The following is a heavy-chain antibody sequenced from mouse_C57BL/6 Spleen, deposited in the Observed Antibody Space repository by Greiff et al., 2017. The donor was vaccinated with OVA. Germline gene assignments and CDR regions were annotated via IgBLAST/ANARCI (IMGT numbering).Heavy chain of an antibody. V-gene: IGHV1-76*01. J-gene: IGHJ4*01. CDR3: ARDGMSYYAMDY. CDR1: GYTFTDYY. CDR2: IYPGSGNT. Sequence: VQLQQSGAELVRPGASVKLSCKASGYTFTDYYINWVKQRPGQGLEWIARIYPGSGNTYYNEKFKGKATLTAEKSSSTAYMQLSSLTSEDSAVYFCARDGMSYYAMDYWGQGTSVTVSS. D-gene: IGHD1-1*01.